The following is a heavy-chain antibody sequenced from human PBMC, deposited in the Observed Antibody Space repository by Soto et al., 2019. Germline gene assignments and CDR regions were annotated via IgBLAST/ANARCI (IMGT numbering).Heavy chain of an antibody. CDR2: IYYSGRT. J-gene: IGHJ4*02. D-gene: IGHD2-15*01. V-gene: IGHV4-59*12. CDR1: GGSISSYY. Sequence: SETLSLTCTVSGGSISSYYWSWIRQPPGKGLEWIGYIYYSGRTNYNPSLQSRLTISVDTSKNQFSLRLSSVTAADTAVYYCVVGLEDVVGGQLDYWGQGALVTVSS. CDR3: VVGLEDVVGGQLDY.